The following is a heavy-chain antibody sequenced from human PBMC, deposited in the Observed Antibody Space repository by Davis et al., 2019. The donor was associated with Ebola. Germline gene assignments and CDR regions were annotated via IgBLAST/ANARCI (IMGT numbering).Heavy chain of an antibody. D-gene: IGHD3-3*01. CDR3: ARDQSRNYDFWSGHYPYFYGLDV. CDR2: IKQDGSEK. CDR1: GFTFNNYW. Sequence: PGGSLRLSCAASGFTFNNYWMTWVRQAPGGGLEWVANIKQDGSEKHHLGSVQGRFTISRDNANNSLSLQMNSLRVEDTAVYYCARDQSRNYDFWSGHYPYFYGLDVWGQGTTVIVSS. J-gene: IGHJ6*02. V-gene: IGHV3-7*01.